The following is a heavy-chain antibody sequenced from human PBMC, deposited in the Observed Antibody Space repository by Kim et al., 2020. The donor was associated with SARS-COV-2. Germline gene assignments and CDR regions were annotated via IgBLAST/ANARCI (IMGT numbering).Heavy chain of an antibody. CDR2: IYHTGIT. J-gene: IGHJ5*02. CDR3: ATTPWGGFAP. V-gene: IGHV4-59*01. D-gene: IGHD7-27*01. Sequence: SETLSLTCNVSADSFTTFYCGWVRQPPGKGLEWIGYIYHTGITNYTPSLKSRVTQSLDTSKGQLSLTLTSVTAADTAVYFCATTPWGGFAPWGKGTRAT. CDR1: ADSFTTFY.